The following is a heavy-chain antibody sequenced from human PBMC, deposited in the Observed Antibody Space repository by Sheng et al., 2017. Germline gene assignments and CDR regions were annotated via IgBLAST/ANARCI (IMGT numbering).Heavy chain of an antibody. CDR2: INHSGST. Sequence: QVQLQQWGAGLLKPSETLSLTCAVYGGSFSGYYWSWIRQPPGKGLEWIGEINHSGSTNYNPSLKSRVTISVDTSKNQFSLKLSSVTAADTAVYYCARLGSSYCSSTSCYEHYYYGMDVWGQGTTVTV. CDR1: GGSFSGYY. D-gene: IGHD2-2*01. J-gene: IGHJ6*02. V-gene: IGHV4-34*01. CDR3: ARLGSSYCSSTSCYEHYYYGMDV.